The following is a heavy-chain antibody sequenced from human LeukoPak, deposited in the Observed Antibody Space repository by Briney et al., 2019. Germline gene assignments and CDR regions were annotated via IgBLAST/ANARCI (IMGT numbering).Heavy chain of an antibody. Sequence: GGSLRLSCAASGFTFDDYAMHWVRQAPGKGLEWVSGISWNSGSIGYADSVKGRFTISRDNAKNSLYLQMNSLRAEDTALYYCAKDIGYSYGYGIDYWGQGTLVTVSS. D-gene: IGHD5-18*01. V-gene: IGHV3-9*01. CDR1: GFTFDDYA. J-gene: IGHJ4*02. CDR2: ISWNSGSI. CDR3: AKDIGYSYGYGIDY.